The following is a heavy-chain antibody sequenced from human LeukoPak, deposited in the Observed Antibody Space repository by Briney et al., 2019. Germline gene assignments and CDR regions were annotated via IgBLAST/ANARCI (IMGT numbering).Heavy chain of an antibody. CDR1: GGSISSYY. Sequence: SETLSLTCTVSGGSISSYYWSWIRQPPGKGLEWIGYIYYSGSTNYNPSLESRVTISVDTSKNQFSLKLSSVTAADTAVYYCAKDPAYCSSTSCDTLAYFQHWGQGTLVTVSS. V-gene: IGHV4-59*01. J-gene: IGHJ1*01. D-gene: IGHD2-2*01. CDR3: AKDPAYCSSTSCDTLAYFQH. CDR2: IYYSGST.